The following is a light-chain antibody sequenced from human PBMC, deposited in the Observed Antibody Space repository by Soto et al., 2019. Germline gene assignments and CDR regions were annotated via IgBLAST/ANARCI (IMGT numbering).Light chain of an antibody. CDR2: EVS. J-gene: IGLJ1*01. Sequence: QSVLTQPASVSGSPGQSITISCTGTSSDVGGYNYVSWYQQHPDKAPKLMIYEVSNPPSGVSNRFSGSKSGNTASLPISGLQAEHEAEYYGISSTGSSAPRVFGTGTKGTVL. V-gene: IGLV2-14*01. CDR3: ISSTGSSAPRV. CDR1: SSDVGGYNY.